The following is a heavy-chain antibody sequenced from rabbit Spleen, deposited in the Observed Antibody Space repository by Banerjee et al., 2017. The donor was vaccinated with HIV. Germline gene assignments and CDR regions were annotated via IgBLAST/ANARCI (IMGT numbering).Heavy chain of an antibody. CDR2: IYGAKGST. V-gene: IGHV1S40*01. J-gene: IGHJ3*01. Sequence: QSLEESGGDLVKPGASLTLTCTASGFSFSSSDYYMCWVRQAPGKGLEWIGIIYGAKGSTDYASWVNGRFTISSDNAQSTVNLKVTSLTAADTATYFCARAIVPWLGLTRLDLWGPGTLVTVS. CDR3: ARAIVPWLGLTRLDL. D-gene: IGHD4-1*01. CDR1: GFSFSSSDYY.